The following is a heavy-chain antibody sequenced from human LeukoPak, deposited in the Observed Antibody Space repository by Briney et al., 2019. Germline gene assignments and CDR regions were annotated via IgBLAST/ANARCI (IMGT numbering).Heavy chain of an antibody. V-gene: IGHV7-4-1*02. J-gene: IGHJ4*02. CDR2: INTNTGNP. Sequence: ASVKVSCKASGYTFTSYAMNWVRQAPGQGLEWMGWINTNTGNPTYAQGFTGRFVFSLDTSVSTAYLQISSLKAEDTAVYYCARDDRYITMVRGVIAIGFHFDYWGQGTLVTVSS. D-gene: IGHD3-10*01. CDR3: ARDDRYITMVRGVIAIGFHFDY. CDR1: GYTFTSYA.